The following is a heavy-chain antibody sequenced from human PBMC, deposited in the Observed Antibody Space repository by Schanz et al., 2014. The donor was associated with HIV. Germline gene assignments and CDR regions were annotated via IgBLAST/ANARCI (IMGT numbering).Heavy chain of an antibody. CDR3: AKDRNHYDSRYRGKGNYYYYYGMDV. J-gene: IGHJ6*02. CDR2: IWFDGRNK. CDR1: GFTFSSYG. Sequence: QVQLVESGGGVVQPGRSLRLSCAASGFTFSSYGMHWVRQAPGKGLEWVAVIWFDGRNKYYGDSVKGRFMISRDNSKNTVYLQAKSLRPEDTAVYYCAKDRNHYDSRYRGKGNYYYYYGMDVWGQGTTVTVSS. V-gene: IGHV3-33*06. D-gene: IGHD3-22*01.